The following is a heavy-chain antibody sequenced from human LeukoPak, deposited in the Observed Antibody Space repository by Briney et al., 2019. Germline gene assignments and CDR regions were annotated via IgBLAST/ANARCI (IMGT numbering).Heavy chain of an antibody. CDR3: ARDLYGNYFDY. J-gene: IGHJ4*02. CDR2: ISYSGST. D-gene: IGHD2-2*02. V-gene: IGHV4-59*01. Sequence: PSETLSLTCTVSGGSISSYYWSWIRQPPGKGLEWIGYISYSGSTNYNPSLKSRVTISVDTSKNQFSLKLSSVTAADTAVYSCARDLYGNYFDYWGQGTLVTVSS. CDR1: GGSISSYY.